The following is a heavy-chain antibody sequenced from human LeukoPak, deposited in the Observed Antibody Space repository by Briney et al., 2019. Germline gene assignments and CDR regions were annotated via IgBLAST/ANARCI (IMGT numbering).Heavy chain of an antibody. Sequence: GGSLRLSCEASGFTFSNHNMNWVRQAPGKGLEWVSSINSRSNYIYYADSVKGRFTISRDNAKESLYLQMNSLRAEDTAVYYCAKRRPIVGATTINYFDYWGQGTLVTASS. V-gene: IGHV3-21*04. CDR3: AKRRPIVGATTINYFDY. J-gene: IGHJ4*02. CDR2: INSRSNYI. D-gene: IGHD1-26*01. CDR1: GFTFSNHN.